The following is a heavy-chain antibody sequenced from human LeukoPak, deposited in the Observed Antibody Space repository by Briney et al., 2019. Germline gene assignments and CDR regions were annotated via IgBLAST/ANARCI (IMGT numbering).Heavy chain of an antibody. V-gene: IGHV4-34*01. CDR1: GGSFSGYY. Sequence: ASGTLSLTCAVYGGSFSGYYWSWIRQPPGKGLEWIGEINHSGSANYNPSLKSRVTISVDTSKNQFSLKLSSVTAADTAVYYCARGRTDYGGNSGVFDYWGQGTLVTVSS. CDR2: INHSGSA. J-gene: IGHJ4*02. D-gene: IGHD4-23*01. CDR3: ARGRTDYGGNSGVFDY.